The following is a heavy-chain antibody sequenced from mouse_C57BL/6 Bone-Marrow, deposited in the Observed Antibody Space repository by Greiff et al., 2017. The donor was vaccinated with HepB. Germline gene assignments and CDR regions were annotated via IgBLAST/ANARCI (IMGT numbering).Heavy chain of an antibody. CDR1: GFTFSSYG. CDR2: ISSGGSYT. J-gene: IGHJ4*01. CDR3: ARHSNYYYGSSYGAMDY. V-gene: IGHV5-6*01. Sequence: EVQVVESGGDLVKPGGSLKLSCAASGFTFSSYGMSWVRQTPDKRLEWVATISSGGSYTYYPDSVKGRFTISRDNAKNTLYLQMSSLKSEDTAMYYCARHSNYYYGSSYGAMDYWGQGTSVTVSS. D-gene: IGHD1-1*01.